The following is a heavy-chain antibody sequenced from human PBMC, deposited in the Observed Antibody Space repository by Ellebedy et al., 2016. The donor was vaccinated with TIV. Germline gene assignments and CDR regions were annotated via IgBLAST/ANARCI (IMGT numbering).Heavy chain of an antibody. V-gene: IGHV4-59*01. CDR2: IFYSGST. J-gene: IGHJ3*02. D-gene: IGHD3-3*01. CDR1: GGSFSGYY. CDR3: ARRKITVFGETDAFDI. Sequence: MPSETLSLTCAVYGGSFSGYYWNWIRQTPGKGLAWHGQIFYSGSTTSNPSLKSRVTISGDTSKNQFSLRLSSVTAADTAVYYCARRKITVFGETDAFDIWGQGTVVTVSS.